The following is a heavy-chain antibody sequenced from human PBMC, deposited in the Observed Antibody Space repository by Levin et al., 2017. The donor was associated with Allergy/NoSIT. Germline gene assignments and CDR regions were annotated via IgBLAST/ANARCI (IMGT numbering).Heavy chain of an antibody. CDR2: INAGNGNT. CDR1: GYTLTSHA. D-gene: IGHD6-6*01. V-gene: IGHV1-3*01. CDR3: ASHSSSSGGAFDY. Sequence: ASVKVSCKASGYTLTSHAIHWVRQAPGQRLEWMGWINAGNGNTKYSQKFQGRVTITRYTSASTAYMELSSLRSEDTAVYYCASHSSSSGGAFDYWGQGTLVTVSS. J-gene: IGHJ4*02.